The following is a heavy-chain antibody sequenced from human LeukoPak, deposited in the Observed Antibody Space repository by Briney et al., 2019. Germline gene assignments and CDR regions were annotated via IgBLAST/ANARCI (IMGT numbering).Heavy chain of an antibody. CDR2: IYTSGST. Sequence: SETLSLTCTVSGGSISSYYWSWIRQPAGKGLEWIGRIYTSGSTNYNPSLKSRVTMSVDTSKNQFSLKLSSVTAADTAVYYCARALEWELLTTNAFDIWGQGTMVTVSS. D-gene: IGHD1-26*01. CDR3: ARALEWELLTTNAFDI. V-gene: IGHV4-4*07. CDR1: GGSISSYY. J-gene: IGHJ3*02.